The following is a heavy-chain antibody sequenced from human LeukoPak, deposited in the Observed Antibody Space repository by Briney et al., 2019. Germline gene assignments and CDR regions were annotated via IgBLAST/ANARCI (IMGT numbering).Heavy chain of an antibody. CDR1: GYTFTGYY. CDR3: ATDQPPDIVATLAY. V-gene: IGHV1-24*01. J-gene: IGHJ4*02. CDR2: FDPEDGET. Sequence: ASVKVSCKASGYTFTGYYMHWVRQAPGKGLEWMGGFDPEDGETIYAQKFQGRVTMTEDTSTDTAYMELSSLRSEDTAVYYCATDQPPDIVATLAYWGQGTLVTVSS. D-gene: IGHD5-12*01.